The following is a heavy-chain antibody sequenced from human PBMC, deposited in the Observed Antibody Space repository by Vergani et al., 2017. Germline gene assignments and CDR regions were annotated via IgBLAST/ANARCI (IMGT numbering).Heavy chain of an antibody. CDR2: KNDGGTA. V-gene: IGHV4-39*07. CDR1: GGSISSNSYY. D-gene: IGHD2-2*02. Sequence: QLQLQESGPGLVKPSETLSLTCTVSGGSISSNSYYWGWIRQPPGKGLEWIGRIRSKNDGGTADYAAPLKGRFTISRDDSKDSAFLLVNNLKTEDTAVYFCYTDYHDYWGQGTLVTVSS. CDR3: YTDYHDY. J-gene: IGHJ4*02.